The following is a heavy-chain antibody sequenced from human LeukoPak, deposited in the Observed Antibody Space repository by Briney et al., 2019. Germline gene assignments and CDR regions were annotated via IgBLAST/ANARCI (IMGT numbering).Heavy chain of an antibody. V-gene: IGHV4-34*01. Sequence: SETLSLTCAVYGGSFSGYYWSWIRQPPGKGLEWIGEINHSGSTNYNPSLKSRVTISVDTSKNQFSLKLSSVTAADTAVYYCARGGLFRWLRWRLINAFDIWGQGTMVTVSS. CDR3: ARGGLFRWLRWRLINAFDI. J-gene: IGHJ3*02. CDR2: INHSGST. D-gene: IGHD5-12*01. CDR1: GGSFSGYY.